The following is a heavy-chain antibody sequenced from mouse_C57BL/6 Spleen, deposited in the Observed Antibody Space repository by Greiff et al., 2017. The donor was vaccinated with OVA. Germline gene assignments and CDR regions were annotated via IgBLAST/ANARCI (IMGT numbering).Heavy chain of an antibody. CDR3: AREGYGSSYGFAY. D-gene: IGHD1-1*01. J-gene: IGHJ3*01. CDR2: INYDGSSP. V-gene: IGHV5-16*01. CDR1: GFPFSDYY. Sequence: VESEGGLVQPGRSMNLSCTASGFPFSDYYMAWFRQVPDKGLEWVANINYDGSSPYYLDSLKSRFIILRANAKNILNLQMRSLKSEDKATDDYAREGYGSSYGFAYWGQGTLVTVSA.